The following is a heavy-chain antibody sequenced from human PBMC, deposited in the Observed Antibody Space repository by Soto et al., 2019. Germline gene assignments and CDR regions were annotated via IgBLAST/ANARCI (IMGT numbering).Heavy chain of an antibody. J-gene: IGHJ4*02. D-gene: IGHD5-18*01. V-gene: IGHV4-30-2*01. CDR3: ARGDTAMGNPVDY. CDR1: GGSINSGGYS. Sequence: QLQLQESGSGLVKPSQTLSLTCAVSGGSINSGGYSWSWIRQPPGKGLAWIGYIYHSGSTYYNPSLKSRVTISVDRSKNQFSLKLSSVTAADTVVYYCARGDTAMGNPVDYWGQGTLVTVSS. CDR2: IYHSGST.